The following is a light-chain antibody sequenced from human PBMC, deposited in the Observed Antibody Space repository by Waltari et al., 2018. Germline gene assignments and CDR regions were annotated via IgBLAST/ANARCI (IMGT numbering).Light chain of an antibody. CDR1: QSVSRS. CDR3: QHYVRLPVS. Sequence: EIVLTQSPGTLSLSPGERATLTCRASQSVSRSLTWYQQKPGQAPRLLIYGASSRATGVPDRFSGSGSATDFSLTISRLEQEDVAVYYCQHYVRLPVSFGQGTKVEIK. V-gene: IGKV3-20*01. J-gene: IGKJ1*01. CDR2: GAS.